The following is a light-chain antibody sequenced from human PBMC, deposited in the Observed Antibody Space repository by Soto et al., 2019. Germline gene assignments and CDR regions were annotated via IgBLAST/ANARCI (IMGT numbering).Light chain of an antibody. CDR3: SSYTSSSTLG. CDR1: SSDVGGYNY. V-gene: IGLV2-14*01. CDR2: EVS. J-gene: IGLJ1*01. Sequence: QSVLTQPASVSGSPGQAITISCTVTSSDVGGYNYVSWYQQHPGKAPKLMIYEVSNRPSGVSNRFSGSKSGKTASLTISGLQAEDADDYYGSSYTSSSTLGVGSGNNVTVL.